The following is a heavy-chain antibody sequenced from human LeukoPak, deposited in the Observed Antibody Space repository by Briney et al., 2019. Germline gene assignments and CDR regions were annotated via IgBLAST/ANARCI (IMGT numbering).Heavy chain of an antibody. CDR1: GGTFSSYA. D-gene: IGHD6-19*01. J-gene: IGHJ6*02. V-gene: IGHV1-69*04. CDR3: ARDRWSSGWYDVYYYYGMDV. CDR2: IIPILGIA. Sequence: SVKVSCKASGGTFSSYAISWVRQAPGQGLEWMGRIIPILGIANYAQKFQGRVTITADKSTSTAYMELSSLRFEDTAVYYCARDRWSSGWYDVYYYYGMDVWGQGTTVTVSS.